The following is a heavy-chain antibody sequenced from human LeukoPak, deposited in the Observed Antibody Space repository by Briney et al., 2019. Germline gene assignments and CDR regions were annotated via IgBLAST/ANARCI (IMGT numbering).Heavy chain of an antibody. V-gene: IGHV1-8*01. CDR1: GYTFTSYD. J-gene: IGHJ4*02. CDR2: MNPNSGNT. Sequence: ASVKVSCKASGYTFTSYDINWVRQATGQGLEWMGWMNPNSGNTGYAQKLQGRVTMTTDTSTSTAYMELRSLRSDDTAVYYCARSGHLPSTSCNYWGQGTLVTVSS. CDR3: ARSGHLPSTSCNY. D-gene: IGHD2-2*01.